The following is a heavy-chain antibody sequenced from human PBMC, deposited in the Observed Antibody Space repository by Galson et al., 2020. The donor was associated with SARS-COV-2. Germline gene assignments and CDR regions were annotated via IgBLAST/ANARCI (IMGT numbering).Heavy chain of an antibody. V-gene: IGHV3-30*04. CDR1: GFTFSSYA. Sequence: GESLKISCAASGFTFSSYAMHWVRQAPGKGLEWVAVISYDGSNKYYADSVKGRFTISGDNSKNTLYLQMNSLRAEDTAVYYCARDAHGGDILWFGELLSQYYFDYWGQGTLVTVSS. D-gene: IGHD3-10*01. J-gene: IGHJ4*02. CDR2: ISYDGSNK. CDR3: ARDAHGGDILWFGELLSQYYFDY.